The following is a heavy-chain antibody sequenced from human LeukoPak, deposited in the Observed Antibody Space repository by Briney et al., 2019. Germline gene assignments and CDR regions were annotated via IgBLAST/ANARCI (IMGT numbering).Heavy chain of an antibody. D-gene: IGHD6-13*01. CDR3: TTCIAGYYYYYYMDV. CDR2: SESKIDGGTT. J-gene: IGHJ6*03. V-gene: IGHV3-15*04. CDR1: GFTFSNAW. Sequence: GGSLRLSCAASGFTFSNAWMSWVRQAPGKGLEWVGRSESKIDGGTTDYAAAIKGRFTISRDESKNTLYLQMNSLKTEDTAVYYCTTCIAGYYYYYYMDVWGKGTTVTVSS.